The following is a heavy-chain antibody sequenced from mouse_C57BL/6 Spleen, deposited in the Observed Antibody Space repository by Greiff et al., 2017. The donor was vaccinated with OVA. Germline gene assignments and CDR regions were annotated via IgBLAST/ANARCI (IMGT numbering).Heavy chain of an antibody. D-gene: IGHD1-1*01. CDR3: AREGDYAYFDY. CDR2: INPSSGYT. Sequence: VQLQQSGAELARPGASVKMSCKASGYTFTSYTMHWVKQRPGQGLEWIGYINPSSGYTKYNQKFKDKATLTADKSSSTAYMQLSSLTSEDSAVYYCAREGDYAYFDYWGQGTTLTVSS. J-gene: IGHJ2*01. V-gene: IGHV1-4*01. CDR1: GYTFTSYT.